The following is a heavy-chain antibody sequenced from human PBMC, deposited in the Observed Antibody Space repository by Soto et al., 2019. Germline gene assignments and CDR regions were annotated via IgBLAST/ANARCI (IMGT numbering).Heavy chain of an antibody. D-gene: IGHD2-15*01. Sequence: ASVKVSCKASGYTFTGYYMHWVRQAPGQGLEWMGWINPNSGSTNYAQKFQGRVTMTRDTSISTAYMELSRLRSDDTAVYYCARDLMVVAATPPTNWFDPWGQGTLVTVSS. CDR3: ARDLMVVAATPPTNWFDP. CDR2: INPNSGST. CDR1: GYTFTGYY. V-gene: IGHV1-2*02. J-gene: IGHJ5*02.